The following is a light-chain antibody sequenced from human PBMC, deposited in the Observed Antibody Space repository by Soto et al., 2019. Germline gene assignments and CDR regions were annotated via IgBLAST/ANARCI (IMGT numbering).Light chain of an antibody. Sequence: ESVMTQSPATLSVSPGEGATLSCRASQSVGSNLAWYQQRPGQAPRLLIYGASTRATGIPARFSGSGSGTEFTLTISGLQSEDFAVYYCQQYNNWPPHTFGQGTKPEIK. CDR3: QQYNNWPPHT. J-gene: IGKJ2*01. V-gene: IGKV3-15*01. CDR2: GAS. CDR1: QSVGSN.